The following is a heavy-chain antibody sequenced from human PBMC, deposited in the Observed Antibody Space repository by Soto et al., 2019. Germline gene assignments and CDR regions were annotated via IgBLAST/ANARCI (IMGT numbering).Heavy chain of an antibody. J-gene: IGHJ4*02. CDR3: ARVAGYCSSTSCYGDY. D-gene: IGHD2-2*01. Sequence: QVQLVESGGGLVKPGGSLRLSCAASGFTFSDYYMSWIRQAPGKGLEWVSYISSSCSTIYYADSVKGRFTISRDNAKNSLYLQMNSLRAEDTDVYYCARVAGYCSSTSCYGDYWGQGTLVTVSS. CDR1: GFTFSDYY. CDR2: ISSSCSTI. V-gene: IGHV3-11*01.